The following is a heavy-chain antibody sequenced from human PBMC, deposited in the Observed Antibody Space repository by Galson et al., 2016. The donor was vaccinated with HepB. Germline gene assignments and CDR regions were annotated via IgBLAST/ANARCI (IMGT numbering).Heavy chain of an antibody. J-gene: IGHJ4*02. V-gene: IGHV4-39*01. CDR3: ARREGWPQCLGY. CDR1: GGSFTSSSYF. Sequence: SETLSLTCSVSGGSFTSSSYFWGWIRQPPGKGLEWIGSIYYSGSAYYNPSLKSRVTISVDTSKNQFSLKLSSVTAADTAVYYCARREGWPQCLGYWGQGTLVTVSS. CDR2: IYYSGSA. D-gene: IGHD5-24*01.